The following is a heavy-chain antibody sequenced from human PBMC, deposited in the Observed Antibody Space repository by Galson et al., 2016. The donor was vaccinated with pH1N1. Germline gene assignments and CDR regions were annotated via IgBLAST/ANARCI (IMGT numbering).Heavy chain of an antibody. D-gene: IGHD1-26*01. CDR2: INPSGGTT. J-gene: IGHJ4*02. CDR3: ARWRSILGVTGCDL. Sequence: QSGAEVKKPGASVKVSCKASGYTFTRYYMHWVRQAPGQGLEWMGIINPSGGTTVYAEKFQGRVTMTSDTSTSIAYMDLSNLRSEDTAVYYCARWRSILGVTGCDLWGQGTLATVSS. CDR1: GYTFTRYY. V-gene: IGHV1-46*03.